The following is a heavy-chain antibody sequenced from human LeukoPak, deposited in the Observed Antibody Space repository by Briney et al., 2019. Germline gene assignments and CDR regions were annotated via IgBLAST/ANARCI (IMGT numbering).Heavy chain of an antibody. Sequence: SETLSLTCTVSGGSISSSNWSWIRNPPGKGLGGMGYIYYSGSTNYNPSLKSRVTISVDTSKNQFSLKLSSVTAADTAVYYCARRGPYYYDSSGYFFDYWGQGTLVTVSS. J-gene: IGHJ4*02. CDR3: ARRGPYYYDSSGYFFDY. CDR1: GGSISSSN. D-gene: IGHD3-22*01. CDR2: IYYSGST. V-gene: IGHV4-59*01.